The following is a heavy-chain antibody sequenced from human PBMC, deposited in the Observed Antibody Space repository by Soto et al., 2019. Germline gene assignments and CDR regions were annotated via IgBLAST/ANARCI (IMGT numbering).Heavy chain of an antibody. D-gene: IGHD5-12*01. CDR2: ISGSGGST. CDR1: GFTFSSYA. CDR3: AKDHEYEWLRSNWFDP. Sequence: GESLKISCAASGFTFSSYAMSWVRQAPGKGLEWVSAISGSGGSTYYADSVKGRFTISRDNSKNTLYLQMNSLRAEDTAVYYCAKDHEYEWLRSNWFDPWGQGTLVTVSS. J-gene: IGHJ5*02. V-gene: IGHV3-23*01.